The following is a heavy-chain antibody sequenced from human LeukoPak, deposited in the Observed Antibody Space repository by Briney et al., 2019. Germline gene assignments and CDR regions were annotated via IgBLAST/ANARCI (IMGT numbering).Heavy chain of an antibody. J-gene: IGHJ5*02. CDR3: ARHSGLRSPFDP. D-gene: IGHD3-3*01. Sequence: SETLSLTCAVYGGSFSGYYWSWIRQPPGKGLEWIGEINHSGSTNYNPSLKSRITISVDMSKNQFSLKLSSVTAADTALYYCARHSGLRSPFDPWGQGTLVTVTS. V-gene: IGHV4-34*01. CDR2: INHSGST. CDR1: GGSFSGYY.